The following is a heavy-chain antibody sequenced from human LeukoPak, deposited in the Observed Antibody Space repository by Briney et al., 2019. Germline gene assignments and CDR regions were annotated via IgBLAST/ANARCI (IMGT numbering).Heavy chain of an antibody. CDR3: AIRDYYYYYIDV. Sequence: SETLSLTCGVYDGTFSHYYWNWIRQPPGKGREWIGEINHSGSTNYKPSLRSPFTISVDASKSHFSLKLNSVTAADTAVYYCAIRDYYYYYIDVWGEGTTVTVSS. J-gene: IGHJ6*03. CDR2: INHSGST. V-gene: IGHV4-34*08. CDR1: DGTFSHYY.